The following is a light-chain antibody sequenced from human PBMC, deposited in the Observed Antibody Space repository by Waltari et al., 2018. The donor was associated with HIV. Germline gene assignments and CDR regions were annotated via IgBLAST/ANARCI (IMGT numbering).Light chain of an antibody. CDR1: QRISNW. CDR3: QHYDSYPWT. Sequence: DIEMTQSPSTLSASIGDRVTITCRASQRISNWLAWYQHRPGKAPKLLIYEAFTLQAGVPSRFSGSSSGTEFTLTISSLQPDDFATYYCQHYDSYPWTFGQGTIVDMK. CDR2: EAF. V-gene: IGKV1-5*03. J-gene: IGKJ1*01.